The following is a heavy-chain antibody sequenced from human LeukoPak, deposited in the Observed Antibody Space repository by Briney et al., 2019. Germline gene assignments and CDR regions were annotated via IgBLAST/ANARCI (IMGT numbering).Heavy chain of an antibody. CDR2: ISYDGSNK. Sequence: GRSLRLSCAASGFTFSSYGMHWVRQAPGKGLEWVAVISYDGSNKYYADSVKGRFTISRDNSKNTLYLQMNSLRAEDTAVYYCAKDRKPGATVTKASYFDLWGRGTLVTVSS. CDR3: AKDRKPGATVTKASYFDL. D-gene: IGHD4-17*01. CDR1: GFTFSSYG. V-gene: IGHV3-30*18. J-gene: IGHJ2*01.